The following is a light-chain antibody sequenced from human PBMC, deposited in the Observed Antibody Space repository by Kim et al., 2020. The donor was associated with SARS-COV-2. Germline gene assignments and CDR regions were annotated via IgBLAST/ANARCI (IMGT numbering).Light chain of an antibody. CDR3: QTWGAGRGV. Sequence: ASVKLTCTLSSGHSSYAIAWHQQQPEKGPRYLMTVNRDGSHTKGDGIPNRFSCSTSGAERFLTISSLQSEDESDYYCQTWGAGRGVFGGGTQLTVL. CDR2: VNRDGSH. V-gene: IGLV4-69*01. J-gene: IGLJ3*02. CDR1: SGHSSYA.